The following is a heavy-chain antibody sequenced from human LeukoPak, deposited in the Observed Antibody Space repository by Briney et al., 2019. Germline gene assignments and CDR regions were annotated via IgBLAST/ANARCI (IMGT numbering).Heavy chain of an antibody. Sequence: GSLRLSCAASGFTFTSYAMSWVRQAPGLGLEWVSAVTPSGGTTYFADSVKGRFTLSRDNSKNTLYLQMNSLRAEDTALYYCARSPRGDNSGYYFDYWGQGSLVTVSS. CDR3: ARSPRGDNSGYYFDY. CDR2: VTPSGGTT. V-gene: IGHV3-23*01. J-gene: IGHJ4*02. D-gene: IGHD3-22*01. CDR1: GFTFTSYA.